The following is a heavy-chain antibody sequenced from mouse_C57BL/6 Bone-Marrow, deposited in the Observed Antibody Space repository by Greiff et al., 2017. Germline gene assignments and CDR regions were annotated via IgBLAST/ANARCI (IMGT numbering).Heavy chain of an antibody. D-gene: IGHD1-1*01. Sequence: EVQLQQSGPELVKPGASVKMSCKASGYTFTDYNMHWVKQSHGKSLEWIGFINPNNGGTSYNQKFKGKATLTVNKSSSTAYMELRSLTSDDSAVYYCASPRYGSSLDYWGQGTTLTVSA. CDR1: GYTFTDYN. CDR2: INPNNGGT. CDR3: ASPRYGSSLDY. J-gene: IGHJ2*01. V-gene: IGHV1-22*01.